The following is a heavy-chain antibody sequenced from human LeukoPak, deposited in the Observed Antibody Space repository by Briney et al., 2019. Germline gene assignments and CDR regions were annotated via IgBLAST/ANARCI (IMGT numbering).Heavy chain of an antibody. J-gene: IGHJ4*02. Sequence: GGSLRLSCAASGFTFSSYAMSWVRQAPGKGLEWVSAISGSGGSTYYADSVKGRFTISRDNSKNTLYLQMNSLRAEDTAVYYCAKVTRIRIYYDFWSGYAYYFDYWGQGTLVTVSS. CDR2: ISGSGGST. V-gene: IGHV3-23*01. D-gene: IGHD3-3*01. CDR3: AKVTRIRIYYDFWSGYAYYFDY. CDR1: GFTFSSYA.